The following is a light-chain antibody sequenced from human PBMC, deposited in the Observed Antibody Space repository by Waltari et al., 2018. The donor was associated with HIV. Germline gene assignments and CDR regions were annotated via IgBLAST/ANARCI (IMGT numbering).Light chain of an antibody. V-gene: IGLV1-40*01. J-gene: IGLJ3*02. CDR1: SSTIGAVYD. CDR3: EAYDSSLSGWV. CDR2: SNN. Sequence: QCVLTQPHSVSGPPGQRPTIACTGTSSTIGAVYDIHRYQQLPGIAPKLLIYSNNNRPSGVPDRFSGSKSGTSASLAITGLQAEDEADYYCEAYDSSLSGWVFGGGTKLTVL.